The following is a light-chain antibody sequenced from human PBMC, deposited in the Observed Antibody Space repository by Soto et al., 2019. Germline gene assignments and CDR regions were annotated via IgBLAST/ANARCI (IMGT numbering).Light chain of an antibody. V-gene: IGLV1-51*01. CDR2: DSN. J-gene: IGLJ1*01. CDR3: GAWDSSLSAYV. CDR1: SSNIGNNY. Sequence: QSVLTQPPSVSAAPGQTVTISCSGSSSNIGNNYVSWYQQLPGTAPKLLIYDSNKRPSGIPDRLSGSKSGTSATLGITGLQTGDEADYYCGAWDSSLSAYVFGTGTKLTVL.